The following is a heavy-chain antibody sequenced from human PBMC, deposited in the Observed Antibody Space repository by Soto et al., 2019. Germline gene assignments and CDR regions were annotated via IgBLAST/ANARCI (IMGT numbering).Heavy chain of an antibody. CDR3: ARGTGGYYNGYFQH. CDR1: GFTFSSYS. D-gene: IGHD3-22*01. V-gene: IGHV3-48*02. J-gene: IGHJ1*01. Sequence: GGSLRLSCAASGFTFSSYSMNWVRQAPGKGLEWVSYISSSSSTIYYADSVKGRFTISRDNAKNSLYLQMNSLRDEDTAVYYCARGTGGYYNGYFQHWGQGTLVTVSS. CDR2: ISSSSSTI.